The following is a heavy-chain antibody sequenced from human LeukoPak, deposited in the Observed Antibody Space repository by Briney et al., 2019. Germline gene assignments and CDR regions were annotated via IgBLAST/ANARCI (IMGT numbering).Heavy chain of an antibody. CDR3: ARSTSYDSSGYYSSNGY. Sequence: TVKVSCKASGGTFSSYAISWVRQAPGQGLEWMGRIIPILGIANYAQKFQGRVTITADKSTSTAYMELSSLRSEDTAVYYCARSTSYDSSGYYSSNGYWGQGTLVTVSS. CDR1: GGTFSSYA. CDR2: IIPILGIA. D-gene: IGHD3-22*01. J-gene: IGHJ4*02. V-gene: IGHV1-69*04.